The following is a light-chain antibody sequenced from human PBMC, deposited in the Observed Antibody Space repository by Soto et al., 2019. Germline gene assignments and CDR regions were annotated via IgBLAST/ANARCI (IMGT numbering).Light chain of an antibody. CDR1: SSNIGRNT. CDR2: GND. J-gene: IGLJ1*01. Sequence: QSVLTQPPSASGTPGQRVTISCSGSSSNIGRNTVNWYQQLPGTAPKLLIYGNDNRPSGVPERFSGSKSGTSASLAITGLRADDEADYYCQSYGSSPSANFVFGTGTKLTVL. V-gene: IGLV1-44*01. CDR3: QSYGSSPSANFV.